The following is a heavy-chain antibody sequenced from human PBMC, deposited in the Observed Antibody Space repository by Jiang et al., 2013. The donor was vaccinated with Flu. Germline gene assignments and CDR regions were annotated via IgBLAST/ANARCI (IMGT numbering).Heavy chain of an antibody. CDR3: AYSGYYAEYFPH. CDR1: GDSVSGNSAA. Sequence: QTLSLTCAISGDSVSGNSAAWNWIRQSPSRGLEWLGRTYYRSKWYNDYAVSVKSRITTNPDTSKNHFSLQLNSVTPEDTAVYYCAYSGYYAEYFPHWGQGTLVTVSS. CDR2: TYYRSKWYN. D-gene: IGHD1-26*01. V-gene: IGHV6-1*01. J-gene: IGHJ1*01.